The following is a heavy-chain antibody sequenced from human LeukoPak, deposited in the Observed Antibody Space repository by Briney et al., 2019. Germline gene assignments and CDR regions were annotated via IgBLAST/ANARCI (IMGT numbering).Heavy chain of an antibody. V-gene: IGHV1-69*13. CDR2: IIPIFGTA. CDR1: GGTFSSYA. CDR3: ARAGLGLRLGELSFGWGNPDYYYYYMDV. D-gene: IGHD3-16*02. Sequence: GASVKVSCKASGGTFSSYAISWVRQAPGQGLEWMGGIIPIFGTANYAQKFQGRVTITADESTSTAYMELSSLRSEDTAVYYCARAGLGLRLGELSFGWGNPDYYYYYMDVWGKGTTVTISS. J-gene: IGHJ6*03.